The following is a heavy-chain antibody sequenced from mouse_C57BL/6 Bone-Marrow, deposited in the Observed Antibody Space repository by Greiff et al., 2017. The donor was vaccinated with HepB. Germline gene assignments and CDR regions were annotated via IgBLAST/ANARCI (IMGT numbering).Heavy chain of an antibody. V-gene: IGHV3-6*01. CDR2: ISYDGSN. J-gene: IGHJ3*01. Sequence: EVKLQESGPGLVKPSQSLSLTCSVTGYSITSGYYWNWIRQLPGNKLEWMGYISYDGSNNYNPSLKNRISITRDTSKNQFFLKFNSVTTEDTATYSCAREGYYYGSSYSAAWFAYWGQGTRVTVSA. CDR1: GYSITSGYY. CDR3: AREGYYYGSSYSAAWFAY. D-gene: IGHD1-1*01.